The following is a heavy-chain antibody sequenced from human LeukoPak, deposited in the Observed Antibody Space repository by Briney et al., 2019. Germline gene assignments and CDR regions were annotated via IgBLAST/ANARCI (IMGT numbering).Heavy chain of an antibody. D-gene: IGHD3-10*01. Sequence: SETLSLTCTVSGGSISSYYWSWIRQPPGKGLEWIGYIYYSGSTNYNPSLKSRVTISVDTSKNQFSLKLSSVTAADTAVYYCARPMVRGVIISWGDAFDIWGQGTMVTVSS. CDR3: ARPMVRGVIISWGDAFDI. J-gene: IGHJ3*02. CDR2: IYYSGST. CDR1: GGSISSYY. V-gene: IGHV4-59*08.